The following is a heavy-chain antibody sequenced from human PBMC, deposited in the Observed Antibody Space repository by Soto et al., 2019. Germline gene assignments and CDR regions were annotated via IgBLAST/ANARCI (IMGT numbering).Heavy chain of an antibody. V-gene: IGHV1-18*04. CDR3: ARPEGSHYYGRDF. CDR1: GYTFISYA. CDR2: ISAYNDNT. J-gene: IGHJ6*02. D-gene: IGHD2-15*01. Sequence: ASVKVSCKAPGYTFISYAISWIRKAPGQGLEWMGWISAYNDNTNYAQKFQDRLTMTTDTSTSTDYMELMRLRTDATAVNYCARPEGSHYYGRDFWGRGTTVAVSS.